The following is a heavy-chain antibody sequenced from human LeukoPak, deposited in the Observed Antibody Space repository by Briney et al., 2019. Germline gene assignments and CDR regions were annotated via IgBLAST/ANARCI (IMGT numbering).Heavy chain of an antibody. V-gene: IGHV1-69*05. CDR1: GGTFISYA. Sequence: SVKVSCKTSGGTFISYAISWVRQAPGQGLEWMGGIIPIFGTANYAQKFQGRVTITTDESTSTAYMELSSLRSEDTAVYYCAREGYCGGDCYQFDYWGQGTLVTVSS. D-gene: IGHD2-21*02. CDR3: AREGYCGGDCYQFDY. J-gene: IGHJ4*02. CDR2: IIPIFGTA.